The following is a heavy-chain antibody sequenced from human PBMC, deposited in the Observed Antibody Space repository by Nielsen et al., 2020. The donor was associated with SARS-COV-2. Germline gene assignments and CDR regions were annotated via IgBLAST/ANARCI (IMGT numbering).Heavy chain of an antibody. CDR2: IKSKTDGGTT. J-gene: IGHJ6*03. D-gene: IGHD6-6*01. CDR1: GFTFSNAW. V-gene: IGHV3-15*01. Sequence: GGSLRLSCAASGFTFSNAWMSWVRQAPGKGLEWVGRIKSKTDGGTTDYAAPVKGRFTISRDDSKNTLYLQMNSLRAEDTAVYYCAKTSYSSSFFGGDYYYYYMDVWGKGTTVTVSS. CDR3: AKTSYSSSFFGGDYYYYYMDV.